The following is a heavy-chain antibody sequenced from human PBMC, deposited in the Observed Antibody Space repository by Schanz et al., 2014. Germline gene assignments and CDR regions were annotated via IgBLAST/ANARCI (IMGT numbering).Heavy chain of an antibody. Sequence: WTWIRQSPGKGLEWIGYLYHSGSPIYNPSLQSRVTISIDTSKNQFSLKMESVTAADTAMYFCARQGDVYRLDYWGQGTLVTVTS. D-gene: IGHD1-26*01. J-gene: IGHJ4*02. CDR2: LYHSGSP. V-gene: IGHV4-59*08. CDR3: ARQGDVYRLDY.